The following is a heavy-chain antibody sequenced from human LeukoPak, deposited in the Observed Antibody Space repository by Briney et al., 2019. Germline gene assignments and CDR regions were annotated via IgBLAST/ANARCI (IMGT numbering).Heavy chain of an antibody. D-gene: IGHD1-26*01. CDR1: GDSISNNYW. V-gene: IGHV4-4*02. Sequence: TPSETLSLTCAVSGDSISNNYWWRWVRQFPGRGLEWIGEINHNGSTNYNPSLKSRVTISVDTSKNQFSLKLSSVTAADTAVYYCARKVLVGATTIDYWGQGTLVTVSS. CDR3: ARKVLVGATTIDY. CDR2: INHNGST. J-gene: IGHJ4*02.